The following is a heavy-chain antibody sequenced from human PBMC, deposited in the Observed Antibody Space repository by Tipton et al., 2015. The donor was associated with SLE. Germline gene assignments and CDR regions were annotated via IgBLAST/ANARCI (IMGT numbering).Heavy chain of an antibody. V-gene: IGHV3-9*01. CDR2: INWNSGSV. J-gene: IGHJ4*02. Sequence: SLRLSCAASGFTFDDYAMHWVRQAPGKGLEWVSGINWNSGSVGYGDSVKGRFTVSRDNAKNALYLQMNSLRAEDTALYFCAKDSSPSYGYGPYFDSWGQGTLVTVSS. CDR1: GFTFDDYA. D-gene: IGHD5-18*01. CDR3: AKDSSPSYGYGPYFDS.